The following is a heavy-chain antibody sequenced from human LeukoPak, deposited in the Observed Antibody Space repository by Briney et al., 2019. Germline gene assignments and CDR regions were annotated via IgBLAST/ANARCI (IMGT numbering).Heavy chain of an antibody. CDR1: GGFISSYY. D-gene: IGHD2/OR15-2a*01. CDR2: IYTSGST. J-gene: IGHJ6*03. CDR3: ARESLGYFLYYYYYMDV. Sequence: PSETLSLTCTVSGGFISSYYWSWIRQPAGKGLEWIGRIYTSGSTNYNPSLKSRVTMSVDTSKNQFSLKLSSVTAADTAVYYCARESLGYFLYYYYYMDVWGKGTTVTVSS. V-gene: IGHV4-4*07.